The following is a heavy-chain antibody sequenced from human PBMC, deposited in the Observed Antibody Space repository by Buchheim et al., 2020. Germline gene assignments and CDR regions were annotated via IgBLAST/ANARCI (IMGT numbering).Heavy chain of an antibody. Sequence: QVQLQESGPGLVKPSETLSLTCTVSGGSISSYYWSWIRQPPGKGLEWIGYIYYSGSTNYNPSLKSRVTISVETSKNTFSLKLSSVTAADTAVYYCARGDCSGGSCYLPHYYGMDVWGQGTT. V-gene: IGHV4-59*01. J-gene: IGHJ6*02. CDR1: GGSISSYY. CDR3: ARGDCSGGSCYLPHYYGMDV. D-gene: IGHD2-15*01. CDR2: IYYSGST.